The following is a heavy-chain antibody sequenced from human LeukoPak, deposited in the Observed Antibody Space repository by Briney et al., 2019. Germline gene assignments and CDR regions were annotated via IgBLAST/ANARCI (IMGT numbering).Heavy chain of an antibody. V-gene: IGHV3-53*01. D-gene: IGHD1-26*01. CDR2: IYSSGYT. J-gene: IGHJ4*02. CDR3: ARDLRDSGTYAHGF. CDR1: GFTVSSNY. Sequence: PGGSLRLSCAASGFTVSSNYMSWVRQAPGKGLEWVSVIYSSGYTYYADSVKGRFTISRDSSKNTLYLQMNSLRAEDTAVYYCARDLRDSGTYAHGFWGQGTLVTVSS.